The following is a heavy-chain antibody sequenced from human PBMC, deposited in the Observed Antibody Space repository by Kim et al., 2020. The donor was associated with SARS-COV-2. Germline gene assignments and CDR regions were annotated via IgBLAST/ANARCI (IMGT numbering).Heavy chain of an antibody. J-gene: IGHJ4*01. CDR2: ISGSGGST. V-gene: IGHV3-23*01. Sequence: GGSLRLSCAASGFTFSSYAMSWVRQAPGKGLEWVSAISGSGGSTYYADSVKVRFTISRDNSKNTLYLQMNSLRAEDTAVYYCAKDRTRGLGSTEPFDYWGQEPWSPSPQ. CDR1: GFTFSSYA. CDR3: AKDRTRGLGSTEPFDY. D-gene: IGHD5-12*01.